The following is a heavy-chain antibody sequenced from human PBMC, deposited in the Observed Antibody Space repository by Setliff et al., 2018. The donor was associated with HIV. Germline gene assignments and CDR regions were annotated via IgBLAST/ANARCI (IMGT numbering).Heavy chain of an antibody. CDR3: ARGIDWGHFYYYYMDV. Sequence: SETLSLTCTVSGGSISNYYWSWIRQPPGKGLEWIGYIYFTGNTNYSPSLKSRVTISLDTSKNQFSLKLSSVTAADTAVYFCARGIDWGHFYYYYMDVWGKGTTVTSP. D-gene: IGHD7-27*01. J-gene: IGHJ6*03. CDR2: IYFTGNT. V-gene: IGHV4-59*01. CDR1: GGSISNYY.